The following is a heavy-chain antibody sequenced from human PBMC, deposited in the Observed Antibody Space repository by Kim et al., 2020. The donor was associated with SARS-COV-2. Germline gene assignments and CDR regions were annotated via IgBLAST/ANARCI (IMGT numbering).Heavy chain of an antibody. Sequence: SETLSLTCTVSGGSISSSSYYWGWIRQPPGKGLEWIGSIYYSGSTYYNPSLKSRVTISVDTSKNQFSLKLSSVTAADTAVYYCANYGSGKRYYYGMDVWGQGTTVTVSS. CDR3: ANYGSGKRYYYGMDV. D-gene: IGHD3-10*01. CDR2: IYYSGST. CDR1: GGSISSSSYY. J-gene: IGHJ6*02. V-gene: IGHV4-39*01.